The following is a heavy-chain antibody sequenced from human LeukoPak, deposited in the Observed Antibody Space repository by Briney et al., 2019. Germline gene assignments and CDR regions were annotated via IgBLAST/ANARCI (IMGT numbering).Heavy chain of an antibody. J-gene: IGHJ3*02. D-gene: IGHD6-13*01. CDR1: GYTFTGYY. V-gene: IGHV1-2*02. CDR3: ARGLYSSSWNDAFDI. Sequence: ASVKVSCKASGYTFTGYYMHWVRQAPGQGLEWMGWINPNSGGTNYAQKFQGRVTMTTDTSTSTAYMELRSLRSDDTAVYYCARGLYSSSWNDAFDIWGQGTMVTVSS. CDR2: INPNSGGT.